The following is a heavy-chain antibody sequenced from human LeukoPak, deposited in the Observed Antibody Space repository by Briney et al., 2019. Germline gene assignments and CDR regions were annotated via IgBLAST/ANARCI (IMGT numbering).Heavy chain of an antibody. V-gene: IGHV4-39*01. CDR2: IYYSGST. CDR1: GGSISSSSYY. J-gene: IGHJ4*02. D-gene: IGHD2-21*02. Sequence: PSETLSLTCTVSGGSISSSSYYWGWIRQPPGKGLEWIGSIYYSGSTYYNPSLKSRVTISVDTSKNQFSLRLSSVTAADTAVYYCARAVVTVMNLYYFDYWGQGTLVTVSS. CDR3: ARAVVTVMNLYYFDY.